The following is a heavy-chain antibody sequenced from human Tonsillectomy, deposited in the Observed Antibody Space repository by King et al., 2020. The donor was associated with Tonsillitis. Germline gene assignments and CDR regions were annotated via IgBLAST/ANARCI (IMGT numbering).Heavy chain of an antibody. CDR3: ARGQVQYSRGWRDQNAFDI. Sequence: QLVQSGGGLVKPGVSLRLSCAASGFTFSSYSMNWVRQAPGKGLEWVSSISSSTSYIYSADSVKGRFTISRDNAKNSLYMQMNSLRAEDTAVYYCARGQVQYSRGWRDQNAFDIWGQGTMVTVSS. V-gene: IGHV3-21*01. CDR1: GFTFSSYS. J-gene: IGHJ3*02. CDR2: ISSSTSYI. D-gene: IGHD6-19*01.